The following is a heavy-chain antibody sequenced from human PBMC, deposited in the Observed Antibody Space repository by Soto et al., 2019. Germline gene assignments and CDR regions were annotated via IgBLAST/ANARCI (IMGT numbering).Heavy chain of an antibody. CDR3: ASVFHRLAVRPDYYYYGMDV. CDR2: ISSSSSYI. Sequence: EVQLVESGGGLVKPGGSLRLSCAASGFTFSSYSMNWVRQAPGKGLEWVSSISSSSSYIYYADSVKGRFTISRDNAKNSLYLQMNSLRAEDTSVYYCASVFHRLAVRPDYYYYGMDVWGQGTTVTVSS. D-gene: IGHD6-6*01. V-gene: IGHV3-21*01. CDR1: GFTFSSYS. J-gene: IGHJ6*02.